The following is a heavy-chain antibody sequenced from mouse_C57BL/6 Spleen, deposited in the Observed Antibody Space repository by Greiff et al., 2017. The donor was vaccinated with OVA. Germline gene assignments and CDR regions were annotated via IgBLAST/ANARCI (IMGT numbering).Heavy chain of an antibody. J-gene: IGHJ1*03. CDR3: ARSGGYCYGSHWYFDV. D-gene: IGHD1-1*01. V-gene: IGHV1-61*01. Sequence: QVQLKQSGAELVRPGSSVKLSCKASGYTFTSYWMDWVKQRPGQGLEWIGNIYPSDSETHYNQKFKDKATLTVAKSSSTAYMQLSSLTSEDSAVYDCARSGGYCYGSHWYFDVWGTGTTVTVSS. CDR2: IYPSDSET. CDR1: GYTFTSYW.